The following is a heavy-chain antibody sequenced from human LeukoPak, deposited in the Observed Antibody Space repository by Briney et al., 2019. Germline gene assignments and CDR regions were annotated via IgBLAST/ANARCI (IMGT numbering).Heavy chain of an antibody. J-gene: IGHJ6*03. V-gene: IGHV4-61*02. Sequence: SQTLSLTCAVSPGSMDSGLYHWTWIRQPAGKGLEWIGRISKNGGAAYNPSLRSRVTITVDTSNNHVSLKLTSVTAADTAVYYCARETKDIYSPSWGLYDTYYYIDAWGKGTTVTVSS. D-gene: IGHD5/OR15-5a*01. CDR1: PGSMDSGLYH. CDR2: ISKNGGA. CDR3: ARETKDIYSPSWGLYDTYYYIDA.